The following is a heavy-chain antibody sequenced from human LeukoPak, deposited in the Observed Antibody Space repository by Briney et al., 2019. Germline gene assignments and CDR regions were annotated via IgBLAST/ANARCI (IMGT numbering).Heavy chain of an antibody. J-gene: IGHJ4*02. CDR1: GYTFTSYG. CDR3: AGTSDYGGNWAFDY. D-gene: IGHD4-23*01. Sequence: ASVKVSCKASGYTFTSYGISWVRQAPGQGLEWMGWISAYNGNTNYAQKLQGRVTMTTDTSTSTAYMELRSLRSDDTAVYYCAGTSDYGGNWAFDYWGQGTLVTVSS. CDR2: ISAYNGNT. V-gene: IGHV1-18*01.